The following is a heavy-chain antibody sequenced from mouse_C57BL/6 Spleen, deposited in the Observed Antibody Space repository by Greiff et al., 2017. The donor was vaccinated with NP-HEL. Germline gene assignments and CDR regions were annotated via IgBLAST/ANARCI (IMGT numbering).Heavy chain of an antibody. CDR2: ISSGSSTI. Sequence: EVMLVESGGGLVKPGGSLKLSCAASGFTFSDYGMHWVRQAPEKGLEWVAYISSGSSTIYYAATVKGRFTISRDNAKNTLFLQMTSLRSEDTAMYYCARQGGYYPYYFDYWGQGTTLTVSS. CDR1: GFTFSDYG. CDR3: ARQGGYYPYYFDY. D-gene: IGHD1-1*01. J-gene: IGHJ2*01. V-gene: IGHV5-17*01.